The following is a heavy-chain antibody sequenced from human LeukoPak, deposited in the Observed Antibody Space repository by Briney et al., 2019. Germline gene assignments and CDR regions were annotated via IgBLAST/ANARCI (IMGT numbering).Heavy chain of an antibody. D-gene: IGHD4-17*01. CDR2: IIPIFGTA. J-gene: IGHJ5*02. Sequence: SVKVSCKASGGTFSSYAISWVWQAPGQGLVWMGGIIPIFGTANYAQKFQGRVTITTDESTSTDYMELSSLGSDDTAEYYSARGGDYCDYVRFDPWGRGTLVTVSS. CDR1: GGTFSSYA. V-gene: IGHV1-69*05. CDR3: ARGGDYCDYVRFDP.